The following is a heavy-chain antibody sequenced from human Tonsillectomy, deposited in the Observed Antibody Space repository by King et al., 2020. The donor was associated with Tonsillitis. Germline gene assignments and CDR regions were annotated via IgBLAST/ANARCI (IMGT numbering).Heavy chain of an antibody. V-gene: IGHV3-53*01. D-gene: IGHD1-1*01. Sequence: VQLVESGGGLIQPGGSLRLSCAASGFTVSSNYMSWVRQAPGKGLEWVSVIDSGGYTYYADSVKGRFTISRDNSKNTLYLQMSSLRAEDTAVYYCARDPGNADAFDIWGQGTMVTVSS. CDR2: IDSGGYT. CDR3: ARDPGNADAFDI. J-gene: IGHJ3*02. CDR1: GFTVSSNY.